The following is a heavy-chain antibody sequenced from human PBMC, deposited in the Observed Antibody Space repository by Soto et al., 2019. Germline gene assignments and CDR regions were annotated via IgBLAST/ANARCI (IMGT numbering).Heavy chain of an antibody. D-gene: IGHD3-10*01. CDR1: GGTFSSYA. CDR2: IIPIFGTA. J-gene: IGHJ6*02. V-gene: IGHV1-69*13. Sequence: SVKVSCKASGGTFSSYAISWVRQAPGQGLEWMGGIIPIFGTANYAQKFQGRVTITADESTSTAYMELSSLRSEDTAVYYCAYYYGSGSYYNDFRYYYCGMDVWGQGTTVTVSS. CDR3: AYYYGSGSYYNDFRYYYCGMDV.